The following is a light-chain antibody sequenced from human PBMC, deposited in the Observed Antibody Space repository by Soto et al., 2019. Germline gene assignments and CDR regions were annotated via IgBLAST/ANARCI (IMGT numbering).Light chain of an antibody. CDR2: GIS. CDR1: QSVNKH. CDR3: QLSQQRSSWPPIA. Sequence: EIVLTQSPATLSVSPGERATLSGMASQSVNKHLAWYQHRPGQAPRLLIYGISKRATDIPDRFSGSGSGTEFTLTISSLQPEDFATYYCQLSQQRSSWPPIAFGQGTRLEIK. V-gene: IGKV3-11*01. J-gene: IGKJ5*01.